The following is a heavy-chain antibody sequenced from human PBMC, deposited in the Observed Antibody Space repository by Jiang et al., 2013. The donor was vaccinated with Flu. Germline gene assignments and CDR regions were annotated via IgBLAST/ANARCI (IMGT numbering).Heavy chain of an antibody. J-gene: IGHJ4*02. CDR3: VNPGSRWYAGPFDH. D-gene: IGHD6-19*01. CDR1: GFAFSSSA. CDR2: ISAYGENT. V-gene: IGHV3-23*01. Sequence: GLVXPGGSLRLSCAASGFAFSSSAMSWVRQAPGKGLEWVSAISAYGENTYYADSVRGRFTISRDNSKNTVYLQMSGLGAEDTAVYYCVNPGSRWYAGPFDHWGQGALVTVSS.